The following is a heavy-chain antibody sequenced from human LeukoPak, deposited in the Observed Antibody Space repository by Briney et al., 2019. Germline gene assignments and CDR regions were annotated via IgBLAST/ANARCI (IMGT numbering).Heavy chain of an antibody. CDR3: ASQVPYECGGDCYYRWFDP. J-gene: IGHJ5*02. Sequence: SQTLSLTCTVSGCSISSGSYYWNWIRQPAGRGLGWIGRFSTGRSTNDNPSLKSRVTISVDSSNNQFSLKLTLVTAADTAVYYCASQVPYECGGDCYYRWFDPWGQGTLVSVPS. D-gene: IGHD2-21*02. CDR1: GCSISSGSYY. V-gene: IGHV4-61*02. CDR2: FSTGRST.